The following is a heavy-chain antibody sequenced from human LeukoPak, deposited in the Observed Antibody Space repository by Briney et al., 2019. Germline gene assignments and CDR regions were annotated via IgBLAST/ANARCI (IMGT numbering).Heavy chain of an antibody. CDR2: IKSKTDGGTT. Sequence: GGSLRLSCAASGFTFSNAWMSWVRQAPGKGLEWVGRIKSKTDGGTTDYAAPVKGRFTISRDDSKNTLYLQMNSLKTEDTAVYYCTTDHGLGYYGSSPSSAFDIWGQGTMVTVSS. CDR1: GFTFSNAW. V-gene: IGHV3-15*01. CDR3: TTDHGLGYYGSSPSSAFDI. D-gene: IGHD3-22*01. J-gene: IGHJ3*02.